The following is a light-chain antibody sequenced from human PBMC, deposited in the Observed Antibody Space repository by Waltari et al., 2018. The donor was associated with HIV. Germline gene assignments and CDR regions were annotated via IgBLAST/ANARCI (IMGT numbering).Light chain of an antibody. CDR2: AAS. CDR1: QGINSY. CDR3: QQLNSYPLT. V-gene: IGKV1-9*01. Sequence: DIQLTQSPSFLSASVGDRVTITCRASQGINSYLAWYQQKPGKAPKLLIYAASTLQSGVPSSFSGRESGAEFTLTISSLQPEDFATYYCQQLNSYPLTFGGGTKVEIK. J-gene: IGKJ4*01.